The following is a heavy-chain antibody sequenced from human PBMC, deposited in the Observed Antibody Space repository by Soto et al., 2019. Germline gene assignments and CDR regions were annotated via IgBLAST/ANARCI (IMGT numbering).Heavy chain of an antibody. V-gene: IGHV4-30-2*01. CDR1: GGSISSGGYS. J-gene: IGHJ5*02. CDR3: ARVPGP. CDR2: IYHSGST. D-gene: IGHD7-27*01. Sequence: SETLSLTCAVSGGSISSGGYSWSWIRQPPGKGLEWIGYIYHSGSTYYSPSLKSRVTISVDKSKNQFSLKLSSVTAADTAVYYCARVPGPWGQGTLVTVSS.